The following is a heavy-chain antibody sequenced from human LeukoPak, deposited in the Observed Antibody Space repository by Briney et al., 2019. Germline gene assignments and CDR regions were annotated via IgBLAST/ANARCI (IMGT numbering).Heavy chain of an antibody. J-gene: IGHJ4*02. CDR2: INHSGST. CDR3: ARRPLYLTMVRGAHDY. Sequence: GSLRLSCAASGFTFSSYAMSWVRQPPGKGLEWIGEINHSGSTNYNPSLKSRVTISVDTSKNQFSLKLSSVTAADTAVYYCARRPLYLTMVRGAHDYWGQGTLVTVSS. V-gene: IGHV4-34*01. D-gene: IGHD3-10*01. CDR1: GFTFSSYA.